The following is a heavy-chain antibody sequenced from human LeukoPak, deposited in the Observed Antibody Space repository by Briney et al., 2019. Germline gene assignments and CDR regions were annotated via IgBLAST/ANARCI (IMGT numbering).Heavy chain of an antibody. CDR2: IYPGDSDT. J-gene: IGHJ3*02. Sequence: GESLKISCKGSGYRFTTNWIGWVRQMPGKGLEWMGIIYPGDSDTRYSPSFQGQVTISADKSISTAYLQWSSLKASDTAMYYCARPSLYDILTGRGLGAFDIWGQGTMVTVSS. CDR3: ARPSLYDILTGRGLGAFDI. CDR1: GYRFTTNW. V-gene: IGHV5-51*01. D-gene: IGHD3-9*01.